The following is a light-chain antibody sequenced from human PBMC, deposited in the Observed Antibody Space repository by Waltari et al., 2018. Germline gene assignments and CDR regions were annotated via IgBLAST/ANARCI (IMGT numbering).Light chain of an antibody. J-gene: IGKJ4*01. CDR2: GAS. CDR1: QTVRTTY. Sequence: EIVFTQHPGTLSLYPGERAPLSCRSSQTVRTTYSAWYQQKPGQAPTLLIYGASSRATGIPDRFSGSGSGTDFSLTISSLEPEDFAVYYCQQYDISPLTFGGGTKVEIK. CDR3: QQYDISPLT. V-gene: IGKV3-20*01.